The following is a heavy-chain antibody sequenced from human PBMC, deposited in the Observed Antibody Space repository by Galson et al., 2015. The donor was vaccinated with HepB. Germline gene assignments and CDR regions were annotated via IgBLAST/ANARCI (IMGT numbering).Heavy chain of an antibody. CDR1: GGTFSSYA. D-gene: IGHD2-2*01. J-gene: IGHJ5*02. Sequence: SVKVSCKASGGTFSSYAISWVRQAPGQGLEWMGGIIPILGTANYAQKFQGRVTITADESTSTAYMELSSLRSEDTAVYYCAREQTAVSVARVGPNWFDPWGQGTLVTVPS. V-gene: IGHV1-69*13. CDR3: AREQTAVSVARVGPNWFDP. CDR2: IIPILGTA.